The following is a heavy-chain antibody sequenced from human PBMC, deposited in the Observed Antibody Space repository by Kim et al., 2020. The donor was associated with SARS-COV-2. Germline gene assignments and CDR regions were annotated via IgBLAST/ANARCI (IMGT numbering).Heavy chain of an antibody. CDR2: IYPRNSDT. Sequence: GESLKISCRGSGYTFSDQWIAWVRQMPGKGLEWMGIIYPRNSDTIYSRSFEGQVSISVDKSISTAYLQWSSLETSDTAMYYCARQLANTGVGNALDIWGQGTLINVYS. CDR1: GYTFSDQW. D-gene: IGHD5-12*01. J-gene: IGHJ3*02. CDR3: ARQLANTGVGNALDI. V-gene: IGHV5-51*01.